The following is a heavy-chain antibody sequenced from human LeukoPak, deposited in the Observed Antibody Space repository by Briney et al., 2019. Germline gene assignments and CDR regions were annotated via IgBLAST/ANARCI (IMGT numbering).Heavy chain of an antibody. CDR2: ISSSGSTI. D-gene: IGHD4-23*01. CDR3: ARDLQDYGGNPSPYYYYGMDV. CDR1: GFTFSDYY. Sequence: KSGGSLRLSCAASGFTFSDYYMSWIRQAPGKGLEWVSYISSSGSTIYYADSVKGRFTISRDNAKNSLYLQMNSLRAEDTAVYYCARDLQDYGGNPSPYYYYGMDVWGQGTTVTVSS. V-gene: IGHV3-11*01. J-gene: IGHJ6*02.